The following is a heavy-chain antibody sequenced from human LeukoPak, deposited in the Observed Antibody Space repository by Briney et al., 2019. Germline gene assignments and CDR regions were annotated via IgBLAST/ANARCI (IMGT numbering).Heavy chain of an antibody. CDR1: GGSITSDY. V-gene: IGHV4-59*01. CDR3: ARESGTYGYDH. CDR2: IYYSGTT. Sequence: SETLSLTCTVSGGSITSDYWSWIRQFPGNKLEWIGYIYYSGTTHYNPSLKSRVTISADTSKSQISLKLTSVTAADTAVYYCARESGTYGYDHWGQGTLVTVSS. D-gene: IGHD5-24*01. J-gene: IGHJ4*02.